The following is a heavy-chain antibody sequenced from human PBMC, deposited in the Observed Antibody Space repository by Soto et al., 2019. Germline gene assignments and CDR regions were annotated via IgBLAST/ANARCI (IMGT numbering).Heavy chain of an antibody. CDR3: ARDAAVGLFDY. Sequence: AASVKVSCKASGYTFTSYGISWVRQAPGQGLEWMGWISAYNGNTNYAQKLQGRVTMTTDTSTSTAYMELRSLGSDDTAVYYCARDAAVGLFDYWGQGTLVTVSS. CDR1: GYTFTSYG. D-gene: IGHD1-26*01. CDR2: ISAYNGNT. J-gene: IGHJ4*02. V-gene: IGHV1-18*01.